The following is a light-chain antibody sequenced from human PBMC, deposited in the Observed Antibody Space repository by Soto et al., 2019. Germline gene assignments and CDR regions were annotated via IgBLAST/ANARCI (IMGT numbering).Light chain of an antibody. V-gene: IGKV3-11*01. CDR1: QSVSTY. CDR2: AAS. J-gene: IGKJ5*01. Sequence: EIVLTQSPGTLSLSPGERATLSCRASQSVSTYLAWYQQKPGQAPRLLIYAASNRATGIPARFSGSGSGTDFTLTISSLEPEDFAIYYCQHRGYWTTFGQGTRLEIK. CDR3: QHRGYWTT.